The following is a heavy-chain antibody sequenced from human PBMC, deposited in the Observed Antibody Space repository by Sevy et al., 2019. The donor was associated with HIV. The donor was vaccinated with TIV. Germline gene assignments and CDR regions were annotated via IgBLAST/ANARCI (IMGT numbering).Heavy chain of an antibody. J-gene: IGHJ4*02. CDR3: ARYNFWSGHYDYFDY. Sequence: SETLSLTCSVSGGSISSHYWSWIRQPAGEGLEWIGRIDTSGGTNYNPSLKTRVTMSIDTSKNQFSLRVRSVTAADTAVYYCARYNFWSGHYDYFDYWGPGALVTVSS. V-gene: IGHV4-4*07. CDR1: GGSISSHY. CDR2: IDTSGGT. D-gene: IGHD3-3*01.